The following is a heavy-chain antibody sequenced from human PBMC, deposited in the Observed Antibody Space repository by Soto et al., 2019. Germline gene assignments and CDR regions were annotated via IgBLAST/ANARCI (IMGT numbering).Heavy chain of an antibody. V-gene: IGHV1-3*01. D-gene: IGHD6-19*01. J-gene: IGHJ4*02. Sequence: QVQLVQSGAEVKKPGASVKVSCKASGYTLTSYAMHWVRQAPGQRLEWMGWINAGNGNTKYSQKFQGRVTITRDTSASTAYMELSSLRSEDTAVYYCVRVSGWYYFDYWGQGTLVTLSS. CDR2: INAGNGNT. CDR3: VRVSGWYYFDY. CDR1: GYTLTSYA.